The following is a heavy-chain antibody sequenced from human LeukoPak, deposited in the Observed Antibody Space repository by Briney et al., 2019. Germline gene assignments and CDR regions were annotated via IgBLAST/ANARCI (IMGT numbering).Heavy chain of an antibody. J-gene: IGHJ4*02. CDR3: ARSLFRRVLDRPLDS. CDR2: IYYSGST. D-gene: IGHD3-10*01. CDR1: AGSISSSSYS. Sequence: PSETLSLTCTVSAGSISSSSYSWGWIRQPPGKGLEWIGSIYYSGSTYYNPSLKSRVTISVDTSKNQFSLNLSSVTAADTAVHYCARSLFRRVLDRPLDSWGQGTLVTVSS. V-gene: IGHV4-39*01.